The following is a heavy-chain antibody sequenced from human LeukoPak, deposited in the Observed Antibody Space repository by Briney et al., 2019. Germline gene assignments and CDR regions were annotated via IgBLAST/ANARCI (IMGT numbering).Heavy chain of an antibody. CDR1: GYTFTSYY. CDR2: INPSGGST. CDR3: ARLRGDYGDYTEKYYYYYMDV. D-gene: IGHD4-17*01. Sequence: ASVKVPCKASGYTFTSYYMHWVRQAPGQGLEWMGIINPSGGSTSYAQKFQGRVTMTRDMSTSTVYMELSSLRSEDTAVYYCARLRGDYGDYTEKYYYYYMDVWGKGTTVTVSS. V-gene: IGHV1-46*01. J-gene: IGHJ6*03.